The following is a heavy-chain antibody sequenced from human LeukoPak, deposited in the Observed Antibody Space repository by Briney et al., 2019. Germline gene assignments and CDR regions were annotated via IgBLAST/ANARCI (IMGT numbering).Heavy chain of an antibody. CDR1: GFTFSIYA. V-gene: IGHV3-23*01. J-gene: IGHJ3*02. D-gene: IGHD6-13*01. Sequence: GRSLTLSCAASGFTFSIYAMSWGRHAAGKGLAWVSAISGSGGSTYYADSVKGRFTISRDNSKNTLYLQMNSLRAEDTAVYYCYGSSSWRAFDIWGQGTMVTVSS. CDR2: ISGSGGST. CDR3: YGSSSWRAFDI.